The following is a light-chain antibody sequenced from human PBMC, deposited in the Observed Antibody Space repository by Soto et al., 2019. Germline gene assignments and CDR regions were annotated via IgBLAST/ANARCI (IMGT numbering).Light chain of an antibody. CDR3: QQYNSYSVT. Sequence: EIVLTQSPATLSLSPGERVTLSCRASQSVSRYLAWYQQKPGQAPRLLIYDASNRATGIPARFSGSGSGTDFTLTISSLEPEDFAVYYCQQYNSYSVTFGQGTKVDIK. CDR1: QSVSRY. J-gene: IGKJ1*01. V-gene: IGKV3-11*01. CDR2: DAS.